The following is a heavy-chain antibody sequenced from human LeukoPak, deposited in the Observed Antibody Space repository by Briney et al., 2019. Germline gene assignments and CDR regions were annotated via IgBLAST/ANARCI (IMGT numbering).Heavy chain of an antibody. J-gene: IGHJ6*02. CDR2: INHSGST. V-gene: IGHV4-34*01. D-gene: IGHD2-15*01. CDR3: ARIRYCSGGSCRIPPCMDV. Sequence: SETLSLTCAVYGGSFSGYYWSWIRQPPGKGLEWIGEINHSGSTNYNPSLKSRVTISVDTSKNQFSLKLSSVTAADTAVYYCARIRYCSGGSCRIPPCMDVWGQGTTVTVSS. CDR1: GGSFSGYY.